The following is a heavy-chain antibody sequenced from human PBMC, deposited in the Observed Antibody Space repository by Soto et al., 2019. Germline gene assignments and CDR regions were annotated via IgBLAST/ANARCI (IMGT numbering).Heavy chain of an antibody. D-gene: IGHD3-10*01. CDR1: GGTFSNDA. Sequence: QEQLVQAGAEVKKPGSSVRISCRASGGTFSNDAVSWVRQAPGQGLQWMGGIIPIFGTTHYAQKFQGRVTTPADESTATAYMELRSVTSEDTAVYYCATGSRTGNYGMDLWGQGTAGTVSS. CDR2: IIPIFGTT. V-gene: IGHV1-69*01. CDR3: ATGSRTGNYGMDL. J-gene: IGHJ6*02.